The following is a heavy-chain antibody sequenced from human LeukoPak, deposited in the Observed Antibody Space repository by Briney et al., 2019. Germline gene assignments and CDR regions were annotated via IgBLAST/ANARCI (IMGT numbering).Heavy chain of an antibody. Sequence: PSETLSLTCTVSGGFTSAYYWSWVRQPLGKGLEWIGSVFYSRNSNYNPSLTRRVAMSVDTSKSHFSLKLTSVIAADTAVYYCARVNPLGYFDQRRRETLVAVSS. V-gene: IGHV4-59*13. CDR3: ARVNPLGYFDQ. J-gene: IGHJ4*02. CDR2: VFYSRNS. CDR1: GGFTSAYY.